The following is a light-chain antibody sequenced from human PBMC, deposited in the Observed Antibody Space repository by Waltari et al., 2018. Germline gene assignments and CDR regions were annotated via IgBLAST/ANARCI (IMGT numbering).Light chain of an antibody. Sequence: IVLTQSPATLSLSPGERATLSGRASQSVSSNLAWYQQKPGQAPRLLIYDASNRATGIPARFSGSGSGTDFTLTISSLEPEDFALYYCQHRSNWPLTFGGGTKVEIK. V-gene: IGKV3-11*01. CDR2: DAS. CDR3: QHRSNWPLT. CDR1: QSVSSN. J-gene: IGKJ4*01.